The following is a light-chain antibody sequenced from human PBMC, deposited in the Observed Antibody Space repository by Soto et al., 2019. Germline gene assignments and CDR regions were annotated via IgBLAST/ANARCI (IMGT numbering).Light chain of an antibody. V-gene: IGLV1-44*01. CDR1: MYNIGSNT. CDR2: GNN. J-gene: IGLJ1*01. Sequence: QSVLTQPPSASGTPGQRVTISCSGGMYNIGSNTVDWYQHLPGTAPKLLMYGNNQRPSGVPDRFSGSKSGTSASLAISGLRSDDEADYYCAAWDDNLSDQVLGSGTKVT. CDR3: AAWDDNLSDQV.